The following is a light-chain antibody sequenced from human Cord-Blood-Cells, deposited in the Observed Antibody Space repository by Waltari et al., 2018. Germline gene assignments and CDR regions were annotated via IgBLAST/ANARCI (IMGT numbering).Light chain of an antibody. Sequence: DIVMTPSPDSRAVSLCERTTINLKSRESVFYSSNHKTYLAWYQQKPGQPPQLLIYWASTRESGVPDRYRGSGSGTDFTLTISSLQAEDVAVYDCQQYYSTPFTFGPGTKVDIK. CDR2: WAS. CDR1: ESVFYSSNHKTY. V-gene: IGKV4-1*01. J-gene: IGKJ3*01. CDR3: QQYYSTPFT.